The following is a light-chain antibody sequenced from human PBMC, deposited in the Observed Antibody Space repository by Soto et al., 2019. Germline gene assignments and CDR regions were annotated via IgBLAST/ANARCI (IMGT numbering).Light chain of an antibody. J-gene: IGKJ3*01. CDR3: QHYGTSAL. Sequence: EIVLTQSPGTLSLSPGERATLSCRASESVSTSYLAWYQQKPGQAPRLLIYGASGRATGIPDRFSVSASGPDFTLTISRLEPEYFAVYYCQHYGTSALFGPGTKVDIK. CDR1: ESVSTSY. CDR2: GAS. V-gene: IGKV3-20*01.